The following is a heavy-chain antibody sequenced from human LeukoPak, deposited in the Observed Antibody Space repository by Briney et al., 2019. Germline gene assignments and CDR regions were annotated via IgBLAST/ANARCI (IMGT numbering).Heavy chain of an antibody. V-gene: IGHV3-33*01. CDR3: ARAAAAGRGEGWFDP. CDR2: ISYDGSNK. J-gene: IGHJ5*02. D-gene: IGHD6-13*01. CDR1: GFTFSNYA. Sequence: GRSLRLSCAASGFTFSNYAMHWVSQATGKGLEWVAVISYDGSNKYYADSVKGRFTISRDNSKNTLYLQMNSLKAADTAVYYCARAAAAGRGEGWFDPWGQGSLVTVSS.